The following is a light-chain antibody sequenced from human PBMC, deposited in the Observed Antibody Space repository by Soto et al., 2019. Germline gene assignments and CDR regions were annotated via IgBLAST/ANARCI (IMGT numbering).Light chain of an antibody. V-gene: IGLV2-14*03. CDR3: SSYTTSSTLV. Sequence: QSVLTRPASVSGSPGQSITISCTGTSRDVGAYDYVSWYLQYPDKAPQLLIYYVDHRPSGVSSRFSGSKSGNTASLTISGLQAEEEGDYYCSSYTTSSTLVFGTGTKVTVL. CDR2: YVD. CDR1: SRDVGAYDY. J-gene: IGLJ1*01.